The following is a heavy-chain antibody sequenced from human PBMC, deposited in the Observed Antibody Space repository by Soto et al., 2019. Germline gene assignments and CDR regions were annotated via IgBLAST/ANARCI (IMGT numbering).Heavy chain of an antibody. CDR1: GGSISSSSYY. CDR2: IYYSGST. D-gene: IGHD3-10*01. V-gene: IGHV4-30-4*08. CDR3: ASYYGSGSYSDPNWFDP. Sequence: PSETLSLTCTVSGGSISSSSYYWGWIRQPPGKGLEWIGYIYYSGSTYYNPSLKSRVTISVDTSKNQFSLKLSSVTAADAAVYYCASYYGSGSYSDPNWFDPWGQGTLVTVSS. J-gene: IGHJ5*02.